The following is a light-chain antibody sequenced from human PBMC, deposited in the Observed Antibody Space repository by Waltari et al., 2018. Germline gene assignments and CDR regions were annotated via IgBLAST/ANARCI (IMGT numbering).Light chain of an antibody. Sequence: SYVLTQPPSVSVAPGQTARVPCRGSNVGSYRAHWYQQKTGQAPGLVVHENIAGPPGIPERFSGSNIGDTATLTISRVEAGDEADYYCQVWDKVNDDMVFGGGTKVTVL. V-gene: IGLV3-21*02. CDR2: ENI. CDR1: NVGSYR. CDR3: QVWDKVNDDMV. J-gene: IGLJ2*01.